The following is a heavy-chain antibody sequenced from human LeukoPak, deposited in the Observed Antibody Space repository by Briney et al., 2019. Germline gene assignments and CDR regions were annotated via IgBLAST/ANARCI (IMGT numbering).Heavy chain of an antibody. D-gene: IGHD3-10*01. CDR1: GYSFTNYW. V-gene: IGHV5-51*01. CDR2: IYPGDSDT. CDR3: ARLGYYGSGSYRWYGMDV. Sequence: GESLKISCKGSGYSFTNYWIGWVRQMPGKGLEWLGIIYPGDSDTKYSPSFQGQVTISADKSSTTAYLQWSSLKASDTAMYYCARLGYYGSGSYRWYGMDVWGQGTTVTVSS. J-gene: IGHJ6*02.